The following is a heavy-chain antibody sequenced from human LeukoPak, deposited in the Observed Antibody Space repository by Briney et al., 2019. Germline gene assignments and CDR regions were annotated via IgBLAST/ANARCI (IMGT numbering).Heavy chain of an antibody. CDR2: ISSSGRTI. CDR1: GFTFSSYE. D-gene: IGHD3-22*01. Sequence: GGSLRLSCVASGFTFSSYEMNWVRQAPGKGLEWASYISSSGRTIYYADSVKGRFTISRDNAKNSVYLQMNSLRAEDTAVYYCARGRITMIEGIYWGQGTLVNVSS. CDR3: ARGRITMIEGIY. V-gene: IGHV3-48*03. J-gene: IGHJ4*02.